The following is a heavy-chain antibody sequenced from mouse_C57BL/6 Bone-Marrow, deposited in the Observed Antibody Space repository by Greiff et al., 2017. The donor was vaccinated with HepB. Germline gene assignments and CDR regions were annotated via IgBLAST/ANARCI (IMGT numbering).Heavy chain of an antibody. CDR2: IWSGGST. CDR1: GFSLTSYG. D-gene: IGHD1-1*01. Sequence: VQLQESGPGLVQPSQSLSITCTVSGFSLTSYGVHWVRQSPGKGLEWLGVIWSGGSTDYNAAFISRLSISKDNSKSQVFFKMNSLQADDTAIYYCARRIRITTVVPHYAMDYWGQGTSVTVSS. V-gene: IGHV2-2*01. J-gene: IGHJ4*01. CDR3: ARRIRITTVVPHYAMDY.